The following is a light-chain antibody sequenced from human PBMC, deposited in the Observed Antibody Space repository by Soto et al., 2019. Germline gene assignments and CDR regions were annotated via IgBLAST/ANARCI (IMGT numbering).Light chain of an antibody. CDR2: GTS. V-gene: IGKV3-15*01. Sequence: EIVMPQSPGTLSVSPGAGSTLSCRASQSVSGNLAWYQQKPGQAPRLLIYGTSIRATGVPARFSGGGSGTEFTLTISGLQSEDFAVYYCQQYNNWPLITVGQGTRLEIK. J-gene: IGKJ5*01. CDR3: QQYNNWPLIT. CDR1: QSVSGN.